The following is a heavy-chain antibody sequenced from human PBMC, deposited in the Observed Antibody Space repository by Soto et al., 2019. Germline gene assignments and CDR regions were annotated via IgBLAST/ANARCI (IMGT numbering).Heavy chain of an antibody. J-gene: IGHJ6*02. V-gene: IGHV3-48*02. CDR3: ARIKLVEWFFINVDVYDMDV. D-gene: IGHD3-3*01. CDR2: ISSDSRTI. Sequence: GGSLRLSCVTSGFSLSDYAVNWVRQAPGKGLEWVSFISSDSRTIYYADSVEGRFTVSRDNARNSVSLQMDSLRDEDAAVYYCARIKLVEWFFINVDVYDMDVWGQGTPVTSP. CDR1: GFSLSDYA.